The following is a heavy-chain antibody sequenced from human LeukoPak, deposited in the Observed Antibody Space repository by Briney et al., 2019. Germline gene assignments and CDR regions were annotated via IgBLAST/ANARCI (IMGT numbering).Heavy chain of an antibody. CDR2: INWNGGST. Sequence: GGSLRLSCAASGFTFDDYGMSWVRQAPGKGLERVSGINWNGGSTGYADSVKGRFTISRDNAKNSLFLQVNSLRADDTALYYCAREGIYCVNGVCYLDYWGQGTLVTVSS. J-gene: IGHJ4*02. V-gene: IGHV3-20*04. CDR3: AREGIYCVNGVCYLDY. CDR1: GFTFDDYG. D-gene: IGHD2-8*01.